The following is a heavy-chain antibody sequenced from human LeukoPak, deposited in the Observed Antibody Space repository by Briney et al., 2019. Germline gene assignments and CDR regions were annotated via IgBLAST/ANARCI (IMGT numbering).Heavy chain of an antibody. J-gene: IGHJ4*02. CDR2: INPSGGST. V-gene: IGHV1-46*01. CDR1: GYTFTSYY. D-gene: IGHD6-13*01. Sequence: ASVKVSCKASGYTFTSYYMHWVRQAPGQGLEWMGIINPSGGSTSYAQKFQGRVTMTRDTSTSTVYMELSSLRSEDTAVYYSARAVSYIAAAGTGRDYWGQGTLVTVSS. CDR3: ARAVSYIAAAGTGRDY.